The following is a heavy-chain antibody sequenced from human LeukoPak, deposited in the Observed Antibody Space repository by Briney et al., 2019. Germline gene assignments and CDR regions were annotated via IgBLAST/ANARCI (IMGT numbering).Heavy chain of an antibody. D-gene: IGHD3-10*01. V-gene: IGHV4-39*07. CDR3: AREDYYGSAADY. Sequence: SETLSLTCTVSGDSIRSSGYYWGWIRQPPGKGLEWIGSMHYSGTTYYSPSLKSRVAMSIDTSKRQFSLKLNSVTAADTAVYYCAREDYYGSAADYWGQGTLVTVSS. CDR2: MHYSGTT. J-gene: IGHJ4*02. CDR1: GDSIRSSGYY.